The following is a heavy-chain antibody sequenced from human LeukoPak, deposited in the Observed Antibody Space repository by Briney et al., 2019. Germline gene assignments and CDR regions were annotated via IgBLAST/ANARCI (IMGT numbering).Heavy chain of an antibody. Sequence: ASVKVSCKASGYTFTGYYMHWVRQAPGQGLEWMGRINPNSGGTNYAQKFQGRATMTRDTSISTAYMELSRLRSDDTAVYYCARVAGYSSGSQVVGYWGQGTLVTVSS. CDR1: GYTFTGYY. CDR3: ARVAGYSSGSQVVGY. V-gene: IGHV1-2*06. D-gene: IGHD1-26*01. CDR2: INPNSGGT. J-gene: IGHJ4*02.